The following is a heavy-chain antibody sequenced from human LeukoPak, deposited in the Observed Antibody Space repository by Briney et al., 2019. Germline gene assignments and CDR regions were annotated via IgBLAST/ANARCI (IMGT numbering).Heavy chain of an antibody. J-gene: IGHJ1*01. CDR2: IKSKTDGGTT. D-gene: IGHD3-22*01. CDR3: TTAYQDYYDSSGYYPQH. V-gene: IGHV3-15*01. Sequence: GGSLRLSCAASGFTFSNAWMSWVRQAPGKGLEWVGRIKSKTDGGTTDYAAPVKGRFTISRDDSKNTLYLQMNSLKTEDTAVYYCTTAYQDYYDSSGYYPQHWGQGTLVTVSS. CDR1: GFTFSNAW.